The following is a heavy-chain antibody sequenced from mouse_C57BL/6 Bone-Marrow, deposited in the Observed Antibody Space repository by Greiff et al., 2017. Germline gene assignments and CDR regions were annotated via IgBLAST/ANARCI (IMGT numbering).Heavy chain of an antibody. CDR1: GFNIKDDY. D-gene: IGHD2-1*01. Sequence: EVQLQQSGAELVRPGASVKLSCTASGFNIKDDYMHWVKQRPEQGLEWIGWIDPENGDTEYASKFQGKATITADTSSNTAYLQLSSLTSEDTAVYYCTEGYYGNPFDYWGQGTTLTVSS. CDR2: IDPENGDT. V-gene: IGHV14-4*01. J-gene: IGHJ2*01. CDR3: TEGYYGNPFDY.